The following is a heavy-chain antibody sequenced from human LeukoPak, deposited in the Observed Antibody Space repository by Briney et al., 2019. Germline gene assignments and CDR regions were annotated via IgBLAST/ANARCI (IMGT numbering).Heavy chain of an antibody. D-gene: IGHD3-22*01. Sequence: APVKVSCKASGYTFTGYYMHWVRQAPGQGLEWMGWINPNSGGTNYAQEFQGRVTMTRDTSISTAYMELSRLRSDDTAVYYCARGRYYYDSSGYFDPPFHYWGQGTLVTVSS. CDR2: INPNSGGT. CDR3: ARGRYYYDSSGYFDPPFHY. J-gene: IGHJ4*02. CDR1: GYTFTGYY. V-gene: IGHV1-2*02.